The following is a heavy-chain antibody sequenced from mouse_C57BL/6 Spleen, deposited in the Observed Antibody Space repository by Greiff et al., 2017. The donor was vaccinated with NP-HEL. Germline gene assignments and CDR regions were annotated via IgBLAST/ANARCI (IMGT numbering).Heavy chain of an antibody. CDR3: ARGYYGFYFDY. CDR1: GYTFTDYY. Sequence: EVKLQQSGPELVKPGASVKISCKASGYTFTDYYMNWVKQSHGKSLEWIGDINPNNGGTSYNQKFKGKATLTVDKSSSTAYMELRSLTSEDSAVYYCARGYYGFYFDYWGQGTTLTVSS. D-gene: IGHD1-2*01. CDR2: INPNNGGT. V-gene: IGHV1-26*01. J-gene: IGHJ2*01.